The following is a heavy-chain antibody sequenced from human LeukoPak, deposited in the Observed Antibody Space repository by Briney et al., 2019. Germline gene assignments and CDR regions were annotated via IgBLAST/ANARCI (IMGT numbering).Heavy chain of an antibody. D-gene: IGHD6-6*01. V-gene: IGHV4-4*07. J-gene: IGHJ3*02. CDR3: AREWVYSSSSSGVCGFDI. CDR2: IYSSGST. CDR1: GGSINSYY. Sequence: SETLSLTCTVSGGSINSYYWSWIRQPAGKGLEWIGRIYSSGSTNYKASLKSRVTMSVDTSKNQFSLKLSSVTAADTAVYYCAREWVYSSSSSGVCGFDIWGQGTMVTVSS.